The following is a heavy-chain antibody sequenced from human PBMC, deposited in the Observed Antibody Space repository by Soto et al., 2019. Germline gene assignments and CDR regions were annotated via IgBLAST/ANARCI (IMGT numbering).Heavy chain of an antibody. Sequence: PSETLSLTCTVSGGSIRDYYWSWIRQPPGKGLEWVGFIYYTGSTNYNPSLKSRLTISLDTSKNQFSLTLNSVTAADTAVYYCARRYSSSFDYWGQGTLVTVSS. CDR3: ARRYSSSFDY. D-gene: IGHD6-13*01. J-gene: IGHJ4*02. CDR1: GGSIRDYY. CDR2: IYYTGST. V-gene: IGHV4-59*08.